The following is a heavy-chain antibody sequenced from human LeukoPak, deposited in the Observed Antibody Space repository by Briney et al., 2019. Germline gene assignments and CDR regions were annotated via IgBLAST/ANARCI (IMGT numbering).Heavy chain of an antibody. CDR3: ARDGGYCSSTNCYTTMDV. J-gene: IGHJ6*02. Sequence: GGSLRLSCAASGFTFSNFWMNWVRKAPGMGLEWVSSISSGSSYIFYADSVKGRFTISRDNAKKSLYLQMNSLRAEDTAVYYCARDGGYCSSTNCYTTMDVWGQGTTVTVSS. CDR2: ISSGSSYI. CDR1: GFTFSNFW. D-gene: IGHD2-2*01. V-gene: IGHV3-21*01.